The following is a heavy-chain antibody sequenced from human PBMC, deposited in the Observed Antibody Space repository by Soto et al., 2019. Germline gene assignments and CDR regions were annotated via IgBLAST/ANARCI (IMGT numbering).Heavy chain of an antibody. CDR2: IYYSGST. J-gene: IGHJ6*02. V-gene: IGHV4-59*12. CDR1: GGSISTYS. Sequence: SETLSLTCTVSGGSISTYSWNWIRQAPGKGLEWIGYIYYSGSTNYNPSLKSRVTISVDKSKNQFSLKLNSVTAADTAMFYCATQGFYRMGVWGRGTTVTVS. CDR3: ATQGFYRMGV.